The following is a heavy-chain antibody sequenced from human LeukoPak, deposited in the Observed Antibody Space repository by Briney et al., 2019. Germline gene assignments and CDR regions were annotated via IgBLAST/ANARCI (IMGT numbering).Heavy chain of an antibody. CDR2: IYHSGST. D-gene: IGHD3-16*01. Sequence: SETLSLTCTVSGGSISSYYWSWIRQPPGKGLEWIGSIYHSGSTYYNPSLKSRVTISVDTSKNQFSLKLSSVTAADTAVYYCARASNMITFGGAGDWGQGTLVTVSS. J-gene: IGHJ4*02. V-gene: IGHV4-38-2*02. CDR1: GGSISSYY. CDR3: ARASNMITFGGAGD.